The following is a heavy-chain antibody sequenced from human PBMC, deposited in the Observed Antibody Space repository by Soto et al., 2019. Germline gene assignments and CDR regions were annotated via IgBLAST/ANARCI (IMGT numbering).Heavy chain of an antibody. D-gene: IGHD6-19*01. Sequence: TLSLTCSVSGGSINSSSYFWGWVRQPPGKGLEWIGGIYYSGSTYYNPSLRSRVTISVDTSKNQFSLKLSSVTAADTAVFYCARHYSSGSRNWFDPWGQGTLVTVSS. CDR2: IYYSGST. V-gene: IGHV4-39*01. J-gene: IGHJ5*02. CDR1: GGSINSSSYF. CDR3: ARHYSSGSRNWFDP.